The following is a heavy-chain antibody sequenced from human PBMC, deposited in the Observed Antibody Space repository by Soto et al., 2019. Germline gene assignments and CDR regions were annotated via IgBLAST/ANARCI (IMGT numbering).Heavy chain of an antibody. CDR1: GITLSSYA. CDR3: ATRPETTEPTYRPLYYYYAMDV. CDR2: ISYDGGDK. J-gene: IGHJ6*02. D-gene: IGHD4-4*01. V-gene: IGHV3-30-3*01. Sequence: GGSLRLSCAVSGITLSSYAMHWVRQAPGKGLEWVAVISYDGGDKYYADSVKGRFTISRDNSKNTLYLQMNSLRAEDTAVYYCATRPETTEPTYRPLYYYYAMDVWGQGTTVTVSS.